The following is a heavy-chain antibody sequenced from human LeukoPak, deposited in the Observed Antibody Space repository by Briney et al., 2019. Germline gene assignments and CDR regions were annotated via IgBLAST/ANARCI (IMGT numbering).Heavy chain of an antibody. CDR1: GGSISSYY. CDR3: ARGSKRSGSYKLDY. D-gene: IGHD1-26*01. V-gene: IGHV4-59*12. Sequence: SETLSLTCTVSGGSISSYYWSWIRQPPGKGLEWIGYMYYSENTNYNPSLKSRVTISVDTSKNQFSLKLTSVTAADTAVYYCARGSKRSGSYKLDYWGQGTLVTVSS. CDR2: MYYSENT. J-gene: IGHJ4*02.